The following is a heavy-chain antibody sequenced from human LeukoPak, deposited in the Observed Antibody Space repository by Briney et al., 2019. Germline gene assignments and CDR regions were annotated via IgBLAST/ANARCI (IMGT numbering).Heavy chain of an antibody. Sequence: SETLSLTCTVSGGSISSGSYYWSWIRQPPGKGLEWIGSIYHSGSTYYNPSLKSRVTISVDTSKNQFSLKLSSVTAADTAVYYCARHVLRNTAMAELFDYWGQGTLVTVSS. J-gene: IGHJ4*02. CDR2: IYHSGST. D-gene: IGHD5-18*01. V-gene: IGHV4-39*01. CDR3: ARHVLRNTAMAELFDY. CDR1: GGSISSGSYY.